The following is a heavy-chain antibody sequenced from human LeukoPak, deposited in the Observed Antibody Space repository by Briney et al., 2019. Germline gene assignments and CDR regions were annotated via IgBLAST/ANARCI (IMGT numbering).Heavy chain of an antibody. V-gene: IGHV4-34*01. CDR2: INHSGST. J-gene: IGHJ4*02. CDR1: GFTFSSYE. Sequence: GSLRLSCAASGFTFSSYEMNWIRQPPGKGLEWIGEINHSGSTNYNPSLKSRVTISVDTSKNQFSLKLSSVTAADTALYYCARAGIAVAGRSGDFDYWGQGTLVTVSS. D-gene: IGHD6-19*01. CDR3: ARAGIAVAGRSGDFDY.